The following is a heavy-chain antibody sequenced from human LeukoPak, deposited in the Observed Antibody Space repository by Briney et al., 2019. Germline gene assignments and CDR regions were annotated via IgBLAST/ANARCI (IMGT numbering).Heavy chain of an antibody. CDR2: IYYSGST. D-gene: IGHD1-26*01. V-gene: IGHV4-59*08. CDR3: ARGEGATGNFDY. CDR1: GGSISIYY. Sequence: SETLSLTCTVSGGSISIYYWSWIRQPPGKGLEWIGYIYYSGSTNYNPSPKSRVTISVDTSKNQFSLKLSSVTAADTAVYYCARGEGATGNFDYWGQGTLVTVSS. J-gene: IGHJ4*02.